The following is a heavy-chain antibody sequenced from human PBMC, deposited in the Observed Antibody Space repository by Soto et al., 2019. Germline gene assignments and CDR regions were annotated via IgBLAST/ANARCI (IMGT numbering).Heavy chain of an antibody. CDR2: ISGSGDST. V-gene: IGHV3-23*01. CDR3: AKGIYSYGYNSFDY. J-gene: IGHJ4*02. CDR1: GFTFSSYS. D-gene: IGHD5-18*01. Sequence: PGGSLRLSCAASGFTFSSYSMNWVRQAPGKGLEWVSAISGSGDSTYDADSVKGRFTISRDNSKNTLYLQMNSLRAEDTAVYYCAKGIYSYGYNSFDYWSQGTLVTVSS.